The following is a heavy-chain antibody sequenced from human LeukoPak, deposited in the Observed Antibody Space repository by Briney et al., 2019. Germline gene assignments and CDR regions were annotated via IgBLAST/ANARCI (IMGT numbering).Heavy chain of an antibody. CDR3: ATAPYDSIGIFDY. CDR1: GFTFDDYA. V-gene: IGHV3-43D*03. CDR2: ITWDGGST. Sequence: PGGSLRLSCAASGFTFDDYAMHWVRQASGKGPEWVSHITWDGGSTHYADSVEGRFTISRDNRENSLYLQMNSLGPEDTALYYCATAPYDSIGIFDYWGQGTLVTVSS. J-gene: IGHJ4*02. D-gene: IGHD3-22*01.